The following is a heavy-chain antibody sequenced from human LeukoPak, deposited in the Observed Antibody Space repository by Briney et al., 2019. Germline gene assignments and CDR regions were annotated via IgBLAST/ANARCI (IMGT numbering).Heavy chain of an antibody. D-gene: IGHD1-14*01. V-gene: IGHV3-23*01. J-gene: IGHJ4*02. CDR3: ARDKRPGITDFFDY. CDR2: ISGSDGST. Sequence: GGSLRLSCAASGFTFSSYAMSWVRQAPGKGLEWVSGISGSDGSTNYADSVKGRFTISRDNAKNSLYLQMNSLRAEDTALYYCARDKRPGITDFFDYWGQGTLVTVSS. CDR1: GFTFSSYA.